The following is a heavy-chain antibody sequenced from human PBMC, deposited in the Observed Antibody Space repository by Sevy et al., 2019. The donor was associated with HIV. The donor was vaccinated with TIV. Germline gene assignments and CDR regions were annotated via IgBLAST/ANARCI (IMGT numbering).Heavy chain of an antibody. J-gene: IGHJ1*01. CDR1: GFIFSGYG. CDR2: ISGSGGST. CDR3: AKDRITAARFQH. V-gene: IGHV3-23*01. D-gene: IGHD6-13*01. Sequence: GWSLRLSCAASGFIFSGYGMSWVRQAPGQGLEWVSAISGSGGSTYYADSGKGRFTISRDNFRNTLYLQMNSLRAEDTAVYYCAKDRITAARFQHWGQGTLVTVSS.